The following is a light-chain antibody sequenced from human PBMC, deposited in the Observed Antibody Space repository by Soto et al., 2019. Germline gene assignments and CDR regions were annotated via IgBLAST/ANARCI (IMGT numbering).Light chain of an antibody. J-gene: IGLJ1*01. CDR2: DVT. CDR3: SSDAGNYNYV. CDR1: NGDIANYNF. V-gene: IGLV2-11*01. Sequence: QSALTQPRSVSGSPGQSVTISCTGTNGDIANYNFVSWYQQHPGKAPKVMIYDVTKRPAGVPDRFSGSKSGNTASLTVSGLQAEDEADYYCSSDAGNYNYVFGTGTKLTVL.